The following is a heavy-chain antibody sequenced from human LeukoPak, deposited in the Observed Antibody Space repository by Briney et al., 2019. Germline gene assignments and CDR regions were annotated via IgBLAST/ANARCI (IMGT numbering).Heavy chain of an antibody. CDR3: ARVAAAGIYYYMDV. CDR2: IKQDGSEK. CDR1: GFTFSSYG. Sequence: GGSLRLSCAASGFTFSSYGMSWVRQAPGKGLEWVANIKQDGSEKYYVDSVKGRFTISRDNAKNSLYLQMNSLRAEDTAVYYCARVAAAGIYYYMDVWGKGTTVTVSS. V-gene: IGHV3-7*01. D-gene: IGHD6-13*01. J-gene: IGHJ6*03.